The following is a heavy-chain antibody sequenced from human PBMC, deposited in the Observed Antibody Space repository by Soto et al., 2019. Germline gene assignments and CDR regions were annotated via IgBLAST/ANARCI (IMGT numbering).Heavy chain of an antibody. J-gene: IGHJ4*02. Sequence: SXKVCFKASGYTXSVYYMHLVRQAPGQGLEWMGWINPNSGGTNYAQKLQGRVTMTTEKSTSTAYMELRSLRSDATAVYYCARVMARYSYDYWGQGTLVTVSS. V-gene: IGHV1-2*02. D-gene: IGHD5-18*01. CDR1: GYTXSVYY. CDR2: INPNSGGT. CDR3: ARVMARYSYDY.